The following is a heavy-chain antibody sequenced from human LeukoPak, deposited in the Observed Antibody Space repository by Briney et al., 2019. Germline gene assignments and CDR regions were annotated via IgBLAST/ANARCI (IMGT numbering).Heavy chain of an antibody. Sequence: SETLSLTRTVSGGSISSYYWSWIRQPPGKGLEWIGNIYYSGSANYNPSLKSRVTISVDTSKNQFSLKLSSVTAADTAVYYCTRGSIAYYYMDVWGKGTTVTISS. CDR3: TRGSIAYYYMDV. J-gene: IGHJ6*03. CDR1: GGSISSYY. CDR2: IYYSGSA. D-gene: IGHD3-22*01. V-gene: IGHV4-59*01.